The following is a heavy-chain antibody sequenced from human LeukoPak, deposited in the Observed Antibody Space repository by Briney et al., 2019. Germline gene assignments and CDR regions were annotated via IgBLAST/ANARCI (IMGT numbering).Heavy chain of an antibody. CDR3: AKDLIRAYAYQLLLSGRWAPTFDY. Sequence: SGGSLRLSCTTPKFTFHNYGLTWVRQAPGKELEWVSSISGSGGSTQFAASVQGRFTISRDNSKNTLYLQTNSLRAEDTAVYYCAKDLIRAYAYQLLLSGRWAPTFDYWGQGTLVTVSS. CDR2: ISGSGGST. V-gene: IGHV3-23*01. CDR1: KFTFHNYG. D-gene: IGHD2-2*01. J-gene: IGHJ4*02.